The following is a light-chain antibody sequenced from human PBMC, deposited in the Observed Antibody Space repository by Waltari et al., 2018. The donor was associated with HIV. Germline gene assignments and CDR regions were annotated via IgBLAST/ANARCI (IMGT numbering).Light chain of an antibody. CDR3: CSYIGSAWV. CDR1: RREAGYFKY. CDR2: EVR. J-gene: IGLJ3*02. Sequence: QSALTQSASVSGSPGQSLTISCTGTRREAGYFKYCSWYQQYPGKAPKVMIYEVRNRPSGVSNRFSGSWSGNTASLTISGLQPEDEADYYCCSYIGSAWVFGGGTKLTVL. V-gene: IGLV2-14*01.